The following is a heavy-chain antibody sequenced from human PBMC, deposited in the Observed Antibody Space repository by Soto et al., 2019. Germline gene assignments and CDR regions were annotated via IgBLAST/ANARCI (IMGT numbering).Heavy chain of an antibody. CDR2: MNPNSGDT. CDR3: ARGGGGRWYSGDY. Sequence: QVQLVQSGAEVKKPGASVKVSCKASGYTFTNYHIHWVRQATGQGLEWMGWMNPNSGDTGYAQKFQGRVTMTRDTSITAAYMELSGLGSEDTAVYYCARGGGGRWYSGDYWGQGTLVTVSS. J-gene: IGHJ4*02. CDR1: GYTFTNYH. D-gene: IGHD6-13*01. V-gene: IGHV1-8*01.